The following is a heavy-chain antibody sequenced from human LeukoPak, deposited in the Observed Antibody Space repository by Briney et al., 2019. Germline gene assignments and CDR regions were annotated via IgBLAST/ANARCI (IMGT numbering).Heavy chain of an antibody. J-gene: IGHJ4*02. V-gene: IGHV4-38-2*01. Sequence: PTETLSLTCAVSGYSLGKNYYWGWIRQPPGKGLEWIGRIYGTGTTYYNPSLMNRVTMSVDTSKNHFSLKLTSVTAADTAVYYCARYDSRGSASTRFDYWGQGILVTISS. D-gene: IGHD3-16*01. CDR2: IYGTGTT. CDR3: ARYDSRGSASTRFDY. CDR1: GYSLGKNYY.